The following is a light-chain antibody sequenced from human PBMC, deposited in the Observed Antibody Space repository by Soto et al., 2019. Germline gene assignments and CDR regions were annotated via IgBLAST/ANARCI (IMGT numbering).Light chain of an antibody. V-gene: IGKV3-11*01. CDR2: DAS. Sequence: EIVLTQSPATLSLSPGERATLSCRASQSVFSYLAWYQQKPGQTPRLLIYDASNRATGIPARFSGSGSGTDFTLTISSLEPEDFAVYFCQQYYSNSITFGQGTRLEIK. J-gene: IGKJ5*01. CDR1: QSVFSY. CDR3: QQYYSNSIT.